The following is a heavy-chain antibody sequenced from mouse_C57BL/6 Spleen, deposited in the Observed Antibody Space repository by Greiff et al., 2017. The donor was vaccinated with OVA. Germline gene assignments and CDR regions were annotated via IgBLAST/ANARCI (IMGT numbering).Heavy chain of an antibody. CDR3: ARGYGSSEAWFAY. J-gene: IGHJ3*01. CDR1: GYTFTSYT. D-gene: IGHD1-1*01. Sequence: QVQLQHSGAELARPGASVKMSCKASGYTFTSYTMHWVKQRPGQGLEWIGYINPSSGYTKYNQKFKDKATLTADKSSSTAYMQLSSLTSEDSAVYYCARGYGSSEAWFAYWGQGTLVTVAA. CDR2: INPSSGYT. V-gene: IGHV1-4*01.